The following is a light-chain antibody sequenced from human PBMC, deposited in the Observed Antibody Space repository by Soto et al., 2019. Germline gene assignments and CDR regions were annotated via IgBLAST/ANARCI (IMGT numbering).Light chain of an antibody. V-gene: IGKV3-20*01. CDR2: GAS. J-gene: IGKJ2*01. CDR3: QHYGSSPGT. Sequence: EIVLTQSPGTLSLSPGERATLSCRASQSVSSSYLAWYQQNPRQAPRLLIYGASSRATGIPDRFSGSGSGTDFTLTSSRLEPEDFAVYYCQHYGSSPGTFGQGTKLEIK. CDR1: QSVSSSY.